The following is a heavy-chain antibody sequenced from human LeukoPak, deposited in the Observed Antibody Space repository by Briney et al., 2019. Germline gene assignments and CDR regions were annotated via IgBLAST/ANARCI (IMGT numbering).Heavy chain of an antibody. V-gene: IGHV3-64D*06. CDR3: VKGGYYDSSGSVDY. J-gene: IGHJ4*02. CDR2: ISSNGGST. D-gene: IGHD3-22*01. CDR1: GFTFSSYA. Sequence: GGSLRLSCSASGFTFSSYAMHWVRQAPGKGLEYVSAISSNGGSTYYADSVKGRFTISRDNSKNTLYLQMSSLRAEDTAVYYCVKGGYYDSSGSVDYWGQGTLVTVSS.